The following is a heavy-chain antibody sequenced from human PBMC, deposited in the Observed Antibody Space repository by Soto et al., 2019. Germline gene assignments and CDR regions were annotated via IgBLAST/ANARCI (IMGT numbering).Heavy chain of an antibody. CDR2: IYHSGST. CDR3: GRSYTTTKEANWFDP. V-gene: IGHV4-59*06. CDR1: GGSISSYS. J-gene: IGHJ5*02. Sequence: PSETLSLTCTVSGGSISSYSWSWIRQLPGKGLEWIGYIYHSGSTYFNPSLKSRVIILVDTSKNQFSLKVSSVTAADTAVYYCGRSYTTTKEANWFDPWGQGTQVTVSS. D-gene: IGHD1-1*01.